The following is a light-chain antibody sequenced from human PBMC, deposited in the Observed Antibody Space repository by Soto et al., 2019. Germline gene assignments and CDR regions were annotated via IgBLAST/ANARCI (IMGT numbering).Light chain of an antibody. J-gene: IGLJ1*01. CDR3: SSYAGSSYV. V-gene: IGLV2-8*01. CDR1: SSDVGGYNY. Sequence: QSALTQPPSASGSPGQSGAISCTGTSSDVGGYNYVSWYQQHPGKDPKLMIYEVNKRPSGVPDRSSGSKTGNTASLTVSGLQAEDEAEYYGSSYAGSSYVFGTGSKRTVL. CDR2: EVN.